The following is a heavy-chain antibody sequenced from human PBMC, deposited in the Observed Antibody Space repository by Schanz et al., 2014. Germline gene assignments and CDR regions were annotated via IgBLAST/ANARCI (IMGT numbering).Heavy chain of an antibody. CDR1: GFIFNDYY. Sequence: PGGSLRLSCAASGFIFNDYYMNWIRQAPGKGLEWLSYISRDGTTSYYADFVKGRFTISRDNAKNSLYLEMTSLRGEDTAVYYCARENLNWEAFDIWGQGTVVTVSS. CDR3: ARENLNWEAFDI. V-gene: IGHV3-11*01. J-gene: IGHJ3*02. D-gene: IGHD7-27*01. CDR2: ISRDGTTS.